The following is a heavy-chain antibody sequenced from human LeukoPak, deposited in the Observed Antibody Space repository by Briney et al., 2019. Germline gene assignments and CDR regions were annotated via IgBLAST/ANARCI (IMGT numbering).Heavy chain of an antibody. V-gene: IGHV3-30*02. CDR3: AKDLNSSGYLFDY. CDR1: GFTFSSYA. J-gene: IGHJ4*02. D-gene: IGHD6-19*01. CDR2: IRYDGSNK. Sequence: PGGSLRLSCAASGFTFSSYAMSWVRQAPGKGLEWVAFIRYDGSNKYYADSVKGRFTISRDNSKNTLYLQMNSLRAEDTAVYYCAKDLNSSGYLFDYWGQGTLVTVSS.